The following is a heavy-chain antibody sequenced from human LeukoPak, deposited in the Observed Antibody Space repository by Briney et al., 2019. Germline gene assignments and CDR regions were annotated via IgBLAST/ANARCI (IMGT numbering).Heavy chain of an antibody. Sequence: SETLSLTCTVSGGSISSYYWSWIRQPPGKGLEWMGYIYYSGSTNYNPSLKSRVTISVDTSKNQFSLKLSSVTAADTAVYYCARVGGWPNYYYYYMDVWGKGTTVTISS. CDR3: ARVGGWPNYYYYYMDV. CDR1: GGSISSYY. V-gene: IGHV4-59*01. D-gene: IGHD6-19*01. J-gene: IGHJ6*03. CDR2: IYYSGST.